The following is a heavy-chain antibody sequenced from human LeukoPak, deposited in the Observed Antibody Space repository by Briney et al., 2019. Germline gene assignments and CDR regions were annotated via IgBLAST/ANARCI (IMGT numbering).Heavy chain of an antibody. V-gene: IGHV3-30*18. Sequence: PGRSLRLSCAASGFIFSNFGMHWVRQAPGKGLEWVAVISYDGSNKYYADSVKGRFTISRDNSKNTLYLQMNSLRAEDTAVYYCAKEKWEQGYFQHWGQGTLVTVSS. CDR3: AKEKWEQGYFQH. J-gene: IGHJ1*01. D-gene: IGHD1-26*01. CDR1: GFIFSNFG. CDR2: ISYDGSNK.